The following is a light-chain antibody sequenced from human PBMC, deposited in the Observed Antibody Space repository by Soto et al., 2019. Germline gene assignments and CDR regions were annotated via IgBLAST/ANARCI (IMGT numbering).Light chain of an antibody. V-gene: IGKV3-11*01. CDR3: QQRSNWLT. Sequence: EIVLTQSPATLSLSPVEIATRSCRASQSVSSYLAWYQQKPGQAPRLLIYDASNRATGIPARFSGSGSGTDFTLTISSLEPEDFAVYYCQQRSNWLTFGGGTKVDIK. J-gene: IGKJ4*01. CDR1: QSVSSY. CDR2: DAS.